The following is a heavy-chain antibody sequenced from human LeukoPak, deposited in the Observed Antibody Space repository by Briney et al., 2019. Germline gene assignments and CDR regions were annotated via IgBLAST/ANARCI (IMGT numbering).Heavy chain of an antibody. Sequence: PGGSLRLSCAASGFAFSTYSMNWVRQAPGKGLEWVSYISSSSRTIYYADSVKGRFTISRDNAKSSLYLQMNSLRGEDTAVYYCARAIKVRGSSYPYFDYWGQGTLVTVSS. CDR3: ARAIKVRGSSYPYFDY. V-gene: IGHV3-48*01. D-gene: IGHD1-26*01. J-gene: IGHJ4*02. CDR2: ISSSSRTI. CDR1: GFAFSTYS.